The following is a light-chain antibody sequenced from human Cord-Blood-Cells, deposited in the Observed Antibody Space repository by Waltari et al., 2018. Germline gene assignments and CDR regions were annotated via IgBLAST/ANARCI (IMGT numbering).Light chain of an antibody. V-gene: IGKV1-33*01. CDR3: QQYDNLPP. CDR1: QDISNY. J-gene: IGKJ5*01. CDR2: DAS. Sequence: DIQMTQSPSSLSASVGDSVTITCQASQDISNYLNWYQQKPGKAPKLLIYDASNLETGVPSRFSGSGSGTDFTFTISSLQPEDIATYYCQQYDNLPPFGQGTRLEIK.